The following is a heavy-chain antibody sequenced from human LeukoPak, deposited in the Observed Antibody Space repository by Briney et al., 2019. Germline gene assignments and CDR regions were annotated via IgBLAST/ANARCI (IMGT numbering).Heavy chain of an antibody. J-gene: IGHJ4*02. D-gene: IGHD2-21*01. Sequence: SETLSLTCTVSGGSISSYYWSWIRQPPGKGLEWIGYIYDSGNTNYNPSLKSRDTISVDTSKNQFSLKLSSVTAADTAVYYCTKGEGDYWGQGTLVTVSS. CDR2: IYDSGNT. CDR1: GGSISSYY. V-gene: IGHV4-59*13. CDR3: TKGEGDY.